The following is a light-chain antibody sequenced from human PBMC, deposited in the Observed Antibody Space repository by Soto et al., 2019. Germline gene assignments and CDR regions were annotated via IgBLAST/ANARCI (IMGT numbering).Light chain of an antibody. CDR2: DVS. J-gene: IGLJ3*02. V-gene: IGLV2-14*01. CDR1: SSDVGAYNY. CDR3: SSYTTSTTGV. Sequence: QSVLTQPASVSGSPGQSITMSCTGTSSDVGAYNYVSWFQQHPGKAHRLIIYDVSNRPSGVSNRFSGSKSGNTASLTISGLQAEDEADYYCSSYTTSTTGVFGGGTKLTVL.